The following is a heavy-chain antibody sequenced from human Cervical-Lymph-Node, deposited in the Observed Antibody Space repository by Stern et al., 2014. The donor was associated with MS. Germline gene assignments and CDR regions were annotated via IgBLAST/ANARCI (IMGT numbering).Heavy chain of an antibody. CDR1: GYSFTNYW. Sequence: EVQLVQSGAEVKKPGESLKISCKASGYSFTNYWIGWVRQMPGKGLEWMGIVYPGDSETRYSPSFQGQVTISADKSSNTAYLQWNTLKAADTAMYYCARQSDYGNWFDPWGQGTLVTVSS. V-gene: IGHV5-51*01. CDR2: VYPGDSET. D-gene: IGHD4-17*01. J-gene: IGHJ5*02. CDR3: ARQSDYGNWFDP.